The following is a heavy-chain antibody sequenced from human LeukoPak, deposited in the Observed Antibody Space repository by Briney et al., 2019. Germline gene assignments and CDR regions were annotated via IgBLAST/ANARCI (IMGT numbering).Heavy chain of an antibody. V-gene: IGHV3-21*01. CDR3: ARESKPSPQVDY. CDR1: GFTFRSYA. CDR2: ISSSSSYI. Sequence: PGGSLRLSCAASGFTFRSYAMGWVRQAPGRGLEWVSSISSSSSYIYYADSVKGRFTISRDNAKNSLYLQMNSLRAEDTAVYYCARESKPSPQVDYWGQGTLVTISS. D-gene: IGHD1-14*01. J-gene: IGHJ4*02.